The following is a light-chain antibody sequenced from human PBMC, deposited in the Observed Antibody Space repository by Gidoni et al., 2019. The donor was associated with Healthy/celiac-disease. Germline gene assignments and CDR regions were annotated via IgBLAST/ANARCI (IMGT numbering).Light chain of an antibody. CDR3: AAWDDSLNGYV. Sequence: QSVLTQPPPASGNPRQRVTISCSGSCSNIGSNTVTGYQHLPVTAPKLLIYSNNQRPSGVPYRFSGSKSATSASLAISVLQSEDEADYYCAAWDDSLNGYVFGTGTKVTVL. CDR2: SNN. V-gene: IGLV1-44*01. J-gene: IGLJ1*01. CDR1: CSNIGSNT.